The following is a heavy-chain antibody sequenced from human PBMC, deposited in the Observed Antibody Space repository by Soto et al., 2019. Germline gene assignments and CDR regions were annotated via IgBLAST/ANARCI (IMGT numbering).Heavy chain of an antibody. D-gene: IGHD3-22*01. CDR1: GCIFTNYW. CDR2: IYPGDSDT. CDR3: ASLSYYDSSGAFDY. Sequence: PGESLKISCKGSGCIFTNYWIGWVRQMPGKGLEWMGIIYPGDSDTKYSPSFQGQVTISADKSITTAYLQWSSLKASDTAMYYCASLSYYDSSGAFDYWGQGTLVTVSS. J-gene: IGHJ4*02. V-gene: IGHV5-51*01.